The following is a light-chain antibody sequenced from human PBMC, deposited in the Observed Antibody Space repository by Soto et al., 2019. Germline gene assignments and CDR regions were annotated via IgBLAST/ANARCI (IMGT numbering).Light chain of an antibody. CDR2: GAS. Sequence: AIQMTQSPSSLSASVGDRVTITCRASPGINNDLAWYLQKPGKAPKLLIYGASSLQSGVPSRFSGSGSGTDFTLTISSLQPEDFATYYCLQDFNYPRTFGQGTKVDIK. V-gene: IGKV1-6*01. CDR3: LQDFNYPRT. J-gene: IGKJ1*01. CDR1: PGINND.